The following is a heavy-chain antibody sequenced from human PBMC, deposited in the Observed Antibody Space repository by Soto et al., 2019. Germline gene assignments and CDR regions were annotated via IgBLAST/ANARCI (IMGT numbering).Heavy chain of an antibody. CDR1: GFTFREPY. J-gene: IGHJ4*02. D-gene: IGHD3-22*01. V-gene: IGHV3-72*01. CDR2: SRDKPQGYST. Sequence: LGLSPGGSGFTFREPYIDLVRQAPLRGLGWVGRSRDKPQGYSTAYAASGKRRFTTSREESKISAYLQMNSLKTEDTAVYYCVRPTYFSDSSGYTRCLDYWGQGTLVTVSS. CDR3: VRPTYFSDSSGYTRCLDY.